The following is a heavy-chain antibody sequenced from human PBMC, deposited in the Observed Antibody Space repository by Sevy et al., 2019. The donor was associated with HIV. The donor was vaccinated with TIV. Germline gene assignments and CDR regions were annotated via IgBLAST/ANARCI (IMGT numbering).Heavy chain of an antibody. CDR3: ARGGGNGWYYFDY. V-gene: IGHV1-69*13. D-gene: IGHD6-19*01. CDR2: IIPILGTV. CDR1: GGTFSRYG. Sequence: ASVKVSCKACGGTFSRYGISWVRQAPGQGLEWMGGIIPILGTVNYAQKFQGRVTITADESTKTAYMELSSLRSEDTAVYYCARGGGNGWYYFDYWGQETLVTVSS. J-gene: IGHJ4*02.